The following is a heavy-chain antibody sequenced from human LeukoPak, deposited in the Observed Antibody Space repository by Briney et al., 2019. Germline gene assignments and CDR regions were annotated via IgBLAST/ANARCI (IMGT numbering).Heavy chain of an antibody. D-gene: IGHD3-10*01. CDR2: ISGSGGST. V-gene: IGHV3-23*01. CDR1: GFTFSSYA. Sequence: PGGSLRLSCAASGFTFSSYAMSWVRQAPGKGLEWVSAISGSGGSTYYADSVKGRFTISRDNSKNTLYLQMNSLRAEDTAVYYCARGRYGSGSYKSDYWGQGTLVTVSS. J-gene: IGHJ4*02. CDR3: ARGRYGSGSYKSDY.